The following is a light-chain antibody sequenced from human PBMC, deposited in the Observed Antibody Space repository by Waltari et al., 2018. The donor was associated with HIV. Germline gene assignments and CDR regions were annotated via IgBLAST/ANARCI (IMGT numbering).Light chain of an antibody. Sequence: SYVLTQPPSVSVAPGQTARITCGGNNIGSKGVHWYQQKPSQAPVLVVYDDSDRPSGIPERFSGSSSWNTATLTISRVEAGDEADFYCQVWDSSTDLRVFGGGTKL. J-gene: IGLJ2*01. CDR1: NIGSKG. CDR2: DDS. V-gene: IGLV3-21*02. CDR3: QVWDSSTDLRV.